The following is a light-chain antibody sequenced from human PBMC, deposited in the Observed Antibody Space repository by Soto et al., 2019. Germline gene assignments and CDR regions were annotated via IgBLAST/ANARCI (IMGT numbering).Light chain of an antibody. V-gene: IGKV1D-13*01. Sequence: AMQMTQSPSSLSASVGDTVTITSRASQDIRKDLAWYQQKPGKAPKLLIYDASSLESGVPSRFSGSGSQTEFTPTISSLQSEDFAVSYCQQYTNWPPNTFGQGTRLEIK. J-gene: IGKJ5*01. CDR2: DAS. CDR3: QQYTNWPPNT. CDR1: QDIRKD.